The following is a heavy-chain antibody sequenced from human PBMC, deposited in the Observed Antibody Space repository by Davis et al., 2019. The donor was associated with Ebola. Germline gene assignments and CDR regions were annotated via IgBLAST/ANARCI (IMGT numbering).Heavy chain of an antibody. V-gene: IGHV4-34*01. Sequence: PGGSLRLSCTVSGGSISSYYWSWIRQPPGKGLEWIGEINHSGSTNYNPSLKSRVTISVDTSKNQFSLKLSSVTAADTAVYYCARGLPAAGFIDYWGQGTLVTVSS. J-gene: IGHJ4*02. D-gene: IGHD6-13*01. CDR2: INHSGST. CDR1: GGSISSYY. CDR3: ARGLPAAGFIDY.